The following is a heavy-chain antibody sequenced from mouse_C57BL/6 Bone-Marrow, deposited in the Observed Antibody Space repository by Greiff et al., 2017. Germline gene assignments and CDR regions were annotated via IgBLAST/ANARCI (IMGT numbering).Heavy chain of an antibody. J-gene: IGHJ3*01. D-gene: IGHD2-5*01. CDR1: EYEFPSHD. Sequence: EVKLMESGGGLVQPGESLKLSCESNEYEFPSHDMSWVRKTPEKRLELVAAINSDGGSTYYPDTMERRFIISRDNTKKTLYLQMSRLRAEDTALYYCARRGIVTRAYWGQGTLVTVSA. CDR2: INSDGGST. V-gene: IGHV5-2*01. CDR3: ARRGIVTRAY.